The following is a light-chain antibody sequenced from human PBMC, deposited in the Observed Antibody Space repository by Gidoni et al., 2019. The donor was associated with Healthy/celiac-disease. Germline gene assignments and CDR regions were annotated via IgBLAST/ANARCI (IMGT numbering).Light chain of an antibody. CDR3: QQSYSTWT. J-gene: IGKJ1*01. V-gene: IGKV1-39*01. CDR2: AAS. CDR1: QSISSY. Sequence: DIQMTQSPSSLSASVGDRVTITCRASQSISSYLNWYQQKPGKAPKLLIDAASSLQSGVPSRFSGSGSGTDFILTISSLQPEDFATYYCQQSYSTWTFGQGTKVEIK.